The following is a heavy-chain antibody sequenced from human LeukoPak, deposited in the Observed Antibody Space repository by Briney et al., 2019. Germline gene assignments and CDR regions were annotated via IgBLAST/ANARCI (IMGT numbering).Heavy chain of an antibody. D-gene: IGHD6-13*01. Sequence: PGGSLRLSCAASGFTFSTFAMHWVRQAPGKGLEWVALISYDGTNEYYADSVKGRFTISRDNSKNTLYLQMNSLRADDTAVYYCARIYPRLAAAGNWGQGTLVTVSS. J-gene: IGHJ4*02. V-gene: IGHV3-30-3*01. CDR3: ARIYPRLAAAGN. CDR1: GFTFSTFA. CDR2: ISYDGTNE.